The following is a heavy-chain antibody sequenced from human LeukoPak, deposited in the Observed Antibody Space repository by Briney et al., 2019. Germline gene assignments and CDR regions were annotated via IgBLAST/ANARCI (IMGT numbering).Heavy chain of an antibody. CDR2: ISSSSSYI. J-gene: IGHJ6*03. D-gene: IGHD1-20*01. CDR3: ASSITGTGNYYYYYYMDV. Sequence: GALRLSCAASGFTFSSYSMNWVRQAPGKGLEWVSSISSSSSYIYYADSVKGRFTISRDNAKNSLYLQMNSLRAEDTAVYYCASSITGTGNYYYYYYMDVWGKGTTVTVSS. V-gene: IGHV3-21*01. CDR1: GFTFSSYS.